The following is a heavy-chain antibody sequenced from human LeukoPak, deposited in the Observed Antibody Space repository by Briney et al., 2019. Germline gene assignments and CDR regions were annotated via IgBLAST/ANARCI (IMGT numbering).Heavy chain of an antibody. V-gene: IGHV4-59*01. CDR2: IYYSGST. J-gene: IGHJ4*02. CDR3: ARGSRELYYFDY. D-gene: IGHD1-7*01. Sequence: SETLSLTCTVSGGSISSYYWSWIRQPPGKGLEWIGYIYYSGSTKYNPSLKSRVTVSVDASKTQFSLKLNSVTAADTTVYYCARGSRELYYFDYWGQGTLVTVSS. CDR1: GGSISSYY.